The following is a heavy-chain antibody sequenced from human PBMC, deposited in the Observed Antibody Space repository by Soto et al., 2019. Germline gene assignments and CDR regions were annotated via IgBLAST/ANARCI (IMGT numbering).Heavy chain of an antibody. Sequence: GASVKVSCKASGYTFTSYAMHWVRQAPGQRLEWMGWINAGNGNTKYSQKFQGRVTITRDTSASTAYMELSSLRSEDTAVYYCARLVDYYDSSGYYPVGMDVWGQGTTVTVSS. J-gene: IGHJ6*02. CDR2: INAGNGNT. V-gene: IGHV1-3*01. CDR3: ARLVDYYDSSGYYPVGMDV. CDR1: GYTFTSYA. D-gene: IGHD3-22*01.